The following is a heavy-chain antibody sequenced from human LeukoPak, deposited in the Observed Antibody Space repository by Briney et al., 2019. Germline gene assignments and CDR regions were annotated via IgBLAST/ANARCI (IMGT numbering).Heavy chain of an antibody. CDR3: ARGATMVRGVIISRWFDP. J-gene: IGHJ5*02. V-gene: IGHV4-34*01. Sequence: PSETLSLTCAVYGGSFSGYYWSWLRQPPGKGLEWIGEINHSGSTNYNPSLKSRVTISVDTSKNQFSLKLSSVTAADTAVYYCARGATMVRGVIISRWFDPWGQGTLVTVSP. D-gene: IGHD3-10*01. CDR1: GGSFSGYY. CDR2: INHSGST.